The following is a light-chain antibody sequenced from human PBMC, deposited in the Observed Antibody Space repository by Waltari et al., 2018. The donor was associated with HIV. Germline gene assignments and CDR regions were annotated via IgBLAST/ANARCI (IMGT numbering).Light chain of an antibody. CDR2: RNN. V-gene: IGLV10-54*04. Sequence: QAGLTQPPSLSKDLRQTATHTCTGAKNNVDHHGAAWLKHRQGHPPKLLFYRNNNRPSGIPDRFSAFRSGNTASLNISGLLADDEADYFCAAWDTSLGGWVFGGGTQLTVL. J-gene: IGLJ3*02. CDR1: KNNVDHHG. CDR3: AAWDTSLGGWV.